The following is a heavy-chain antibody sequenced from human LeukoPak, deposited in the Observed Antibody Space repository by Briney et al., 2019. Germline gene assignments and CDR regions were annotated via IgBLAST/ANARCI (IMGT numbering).Heavy chain of an antibody. Sequence: SETLSLTCAVYGGSFSGYYWSWIRQPPGKGLEWIGEINHSGSTNYNPSLKSRVTTSVDTSKNQFSLKLSSVTAADTAVYYCARGVEGYCSSTSCYPYYYYYYYMDVWGKGTTVTVSS. CDR1: GGSFSGYY. CDR2: INHSGST. D-gene: IGHD2-2*01. J-gene: IGHJ6*03. V-gene: IGHV4-34*01. CDR3: ARGVEGYCSSTSCYPYYYYYYYMDV.